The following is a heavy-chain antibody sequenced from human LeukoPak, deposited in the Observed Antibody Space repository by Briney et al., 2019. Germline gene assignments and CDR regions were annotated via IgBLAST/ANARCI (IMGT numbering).Heavy chain of an antibody. D-gene: IGHD2-2*01. V-gene: IGHV3-23*01. CDR2: ISGGGGST. CDR1: GFTFSNYA. J-gene: IGHJ4*02. CDR3: AKGISTPDY. Sequence: GGSLRLSCAASGFTFSNYAMSWVRQAPGKGLEWVSGISGGGGSTYYADSVKGRFTISRDDSKNTLDLQMNSLRAGDTAIYYCAKGISTPDYWGQGTLVTVSS.